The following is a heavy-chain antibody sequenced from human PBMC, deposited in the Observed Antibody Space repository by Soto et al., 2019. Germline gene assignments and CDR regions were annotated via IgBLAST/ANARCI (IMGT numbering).Heavy chain of an antibody. Sequence: KASETLSLTCTVSGGSISSGGYSWSWIRQPPGKGLEWIGYIYHTGSTYYNPSLKSRVTISVDRSKNQFSLKLSSVTAADTAFYYCARELELRAGRGSWFDPWGQGTLVTVSS. CDR1: GGSISSGGYS. J-gene: IGHJ5*02. CDR2: IYHTGST. V-gene: IGHV4-30-2*01. D-gene: IGHD1-7*01. CDR3: ARELELRAGRGSWFDP.